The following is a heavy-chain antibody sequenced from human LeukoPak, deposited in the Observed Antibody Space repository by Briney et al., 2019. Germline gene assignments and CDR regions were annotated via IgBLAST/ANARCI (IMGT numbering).Heavy chain of an antibody. Sequence: GGSLRLSCAASGFTFSSYAMHWVRQAPGKGLEWVSSISSSSSYIYCADSVKGRFTISRDNAKNSLYLQMNSLRAEDTAVYYCARDIAVAGIRGDYWGQGTLVTVSS. CDR2: ISSSSSYI. J-gene: IGHJ4*02. CDR1: GFTFSSYA. CDR3: ARDIAVAGIRGDY. V-gene: IGHV3-21*01. D-gene: IGHD6-19*01.